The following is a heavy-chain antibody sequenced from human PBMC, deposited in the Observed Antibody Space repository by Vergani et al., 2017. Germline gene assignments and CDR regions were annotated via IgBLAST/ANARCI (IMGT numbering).Heavy chain of an antibody. Sequence: EVQLVESGGGLVKPGGPLRLSCAASGFTFSSYSMNWVRQAPGKGLEWVSSIISSSSYIYYADSVKGRFTISRDNAKNSLYLQMNSMRAEDTAVYYCARSSIAARPWGFGFDYWGEGTLVTVSS. CDR1: GFTFSSYS. CDR3: ARSSIAARPWGFGFDY. D-gene: IGHD6-6*01. CDR2: IISSSSYI. J-gene: IGHJ4*02. V-gene: IGHV3-21*01.